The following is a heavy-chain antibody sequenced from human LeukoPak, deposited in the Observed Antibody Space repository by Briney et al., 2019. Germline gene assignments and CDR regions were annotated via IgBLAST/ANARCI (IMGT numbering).Heavy chain of an antibody. CDR2: INHSGST. D-gene: IGHD3-9*01. J-gene: IGHJ3*02. CDR1: GGSISSYY. V-gene: IGHV4-34*01. Sequence: SETLSLTCTVSGGSISSYYWSWIRQPPGKGLEWIGEINHSGSTNYNPSLKSRATISVDTSKNQFSLKLSSVTAADTAVYYRARVGYYDILTGSPDAFDIWGQGTMVTVSS. CDR3: ARVGYYDILTGSPDAFDI.